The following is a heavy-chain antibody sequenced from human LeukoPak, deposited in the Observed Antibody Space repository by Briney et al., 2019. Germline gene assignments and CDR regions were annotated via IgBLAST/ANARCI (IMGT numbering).Heavy chain of an antibody. CDR3: ARVSSVAGTAVSFDY. CDR1: GGSFSGYY. V-gene: IGHV4-34*01. J-gene: IGHJ4*02. Sequence: SETLSLTCAVYGGSFSGYYWSWIRQPPGKGLEWIGEINHSGSTNYNPSLKSRVTISVDTSKNQFSLKLSSVTAADTAVYYCARVSSVAGTAVSFDYWGQGTLVTVSS. CDR2: INHSGST. D-gene: IGHD6-19*01.